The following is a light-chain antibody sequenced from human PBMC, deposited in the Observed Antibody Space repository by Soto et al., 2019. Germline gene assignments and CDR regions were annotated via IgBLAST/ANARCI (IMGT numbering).Light chain of an antibody. Sequence: EIVMTQSPATLSVFPGERATLSCRASQSVSSNLAWYQQKPGQAPRLLIYGVSTRATVIPARFSGSGSGTEFTLNISSLQSEDFKAYYCQQYNNWPLTFGGGTKVEIK. V-gene: IGKV3-15*01. CDR2: GVS. J-gene: IGKJ4*01. CDR3: QQYNNWPLT. CDR1: QSVSSN.